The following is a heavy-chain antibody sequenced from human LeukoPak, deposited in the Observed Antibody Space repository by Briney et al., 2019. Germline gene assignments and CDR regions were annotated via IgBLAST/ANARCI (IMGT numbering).Heavy chain of an antibody. Sequence: PPETLSLTCTVSGGSISSYYWNWIRQPPGKGLEWIGYIYYSGSTNYNPSLKSRVTISVDTSKNQFSLKLSSVTAADTAVYYCARHVDYYDSSGYHNWFDPWGQGTLVTVSS. CDR1: GGSISSYY. D-gene: IGHD3-22*01. CDR3: ARHVDYYDSSGYHNWFDP. J-gene: IGHJ5*02. V-gene: IGHV4-59*08. CDR2: IYYSGST.